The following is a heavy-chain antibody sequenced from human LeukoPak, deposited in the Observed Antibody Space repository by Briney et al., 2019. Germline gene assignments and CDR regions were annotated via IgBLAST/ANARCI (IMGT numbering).Heavy chain of an antibody. V-gene: IGHV4-34*01. CDR2: INHSGST. CDR3: ARGTLYSGWSYYLDN. J-gene: IGHJ4*02. Sequence: SETLSLTCAVYGGSFSGYYWSWIRQPPGKGLEWIGEINHSGSTNYNPSLTSRVTISVDTSKNQFSLKLSSVTAADTAVYYCARGTLYSGWSYYLDNWGQGSLVAVAS. CDR1: GGSFSGYY. D-gene: IGHD6-19*01.